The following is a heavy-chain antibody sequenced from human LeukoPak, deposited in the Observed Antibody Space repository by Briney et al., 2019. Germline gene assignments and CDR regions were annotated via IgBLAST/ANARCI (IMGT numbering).Heavy chain of an antibody. D-gene: IGHD6-19*01. CDR1: GFTFSSYA. J-gene: IGHJ4*02. CDR3: ARGVSSGWYSY. CDR2: ISYDGSNK. Sequence: PGGSLRLSCAASGFTFSSYAMHWVRQAPGKGLEWVAVISYDGSNKYYADSVKGRFTISRDNSKNTLYLQMNSLRAEDTAVYYCARGVSSGWYSYWGQGTLVTVSS. V-gene: IGHV3-30*04.